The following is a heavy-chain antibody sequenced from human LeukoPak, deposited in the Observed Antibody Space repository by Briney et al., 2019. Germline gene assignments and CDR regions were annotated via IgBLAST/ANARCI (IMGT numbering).Heavy chain of an antibody. CDR3: ARGFGSRICSGGSCYSGFDY. V-gene: IGHV4-34*01. CDR1: GGSFSGYY. Sequence: PSETLSLTCAVYGGSFSGYYWSWIRQPPGKGLEWIGEINHSGSTNYNPSLKSRVTISVDTSKNQFSLKLSSVTAADTAVYYCARGFGSRICSGGSCYSGFDYWGQGTLVTVSS. D-gene: IGHD2-15*01. J-gene: IGHJ4*02. CDR2: INHSGST.